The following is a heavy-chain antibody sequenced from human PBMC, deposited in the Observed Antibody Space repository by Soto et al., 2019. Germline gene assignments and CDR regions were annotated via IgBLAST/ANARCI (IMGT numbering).Heavy chain of an antibody. CDR3: ARPPDYGSGSYPYYYYYYMDV. D-gene: IGHD3-10*01. J-gene: IGHJ6*03. CDR1: GFTFSSYS. Sequence: PGGSLRLSCAASGFTFSSYSMNWVRQAPGKGLEWVSSISSSSSYIYYADSVKGRFTISRDNAKNSLYLQMNSLRAEDTAVYYCARPPDYGSGSYPYYYYYYMDVWGKGTTVTVSS. V-gene: IGHV3-21*01. CDR2: ISSSSSYI.